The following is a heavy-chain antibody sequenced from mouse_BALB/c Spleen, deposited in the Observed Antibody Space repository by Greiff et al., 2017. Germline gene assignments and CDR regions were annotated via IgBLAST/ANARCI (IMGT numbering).Heavy chain of an antibody. Sequence: VQLQESGAELVRPGASVTLSCKASGYTFTDYEMHWVKQTPVHGLEWIGAIDPETGGTAYNQKFKGKATLTADKSSSTAYMELRSLTSEDSAVYYCTRSNSFFAYWGQGTLVTVSA. CDR2: IDPETGGT. CDR3: TRSNSFFAY. J-gene: IGHJ3*01. V-gene: IGHV1-15*01. D-gene: IGHD4-1*02. CDR1: GYTFTDYE.